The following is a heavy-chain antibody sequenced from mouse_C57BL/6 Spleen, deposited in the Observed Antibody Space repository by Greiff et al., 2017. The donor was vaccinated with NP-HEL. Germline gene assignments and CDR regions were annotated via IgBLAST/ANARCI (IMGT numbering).Heavy chain of an antibody. Sequence: QVQLQQSGAELARPGASVKLSCKASGYTFTSYGISWVKQRPGQGLEWIGEIYPRSGNTYYNEKFKGKATLTADKSSSTAYMELRSLTSEDSAVYFCASGGSYFDVWGTGTTVTVSS. J-gene: IGHJ1*03. CDR3: ASGGSYFDV. CDR2: IYPRSGNT. CDR1: GYTFTSYG. V-gene: IGHV1-81*01.